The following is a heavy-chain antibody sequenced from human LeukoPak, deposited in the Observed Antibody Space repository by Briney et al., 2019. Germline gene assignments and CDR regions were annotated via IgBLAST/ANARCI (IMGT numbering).Heavy chain of an antibody. Sequence: SVKVSCKASGGTFSSYAISWVRQAPGQGLEWMGGIIPIFGTANYAQKFQGRVTITADESTSTAYMELSSLRSEDTAVYYCARSTYYYDSSGYSKTDAFNIWGQGTMVTVSS. CDR1: GGTFSSYA. J-gene: IGHJ3*02. CDR2: IIPIFGTA. V-gene: IGHV1-69*13. D-gene: IGHD3-22*01. CDR3: ARSTYYYDSSGYSKTDAFNI.